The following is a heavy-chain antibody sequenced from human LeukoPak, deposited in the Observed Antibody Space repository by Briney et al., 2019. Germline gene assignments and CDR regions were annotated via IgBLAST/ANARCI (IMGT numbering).Heavy chain of an antibody. J-gene: IGHJ4*02. Sequence: SETLSLTCTLSVVSICRFYWGWGRQPPGKGLEWIGYIYYSGSTNYNPSLKSRVTISLDTSKRQISLKLSSVTASYTAVDFCAGSQKRLYDYWGQGTLVTVSS. CDR2: IYYSGST. V-gene: IGHV4-59*01. CDR1: VVSICRFY. CDR3: AGSQKRLYDY.